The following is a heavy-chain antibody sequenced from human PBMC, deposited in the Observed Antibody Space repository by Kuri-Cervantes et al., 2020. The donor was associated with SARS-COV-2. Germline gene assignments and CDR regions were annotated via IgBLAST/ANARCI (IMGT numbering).Heavy chain of an antibody. V-gene: IGHV4-38-2*01. CDR1: GYSISSGYY. CDR2: IYHSGST. D-gene: IGHD3-3*01. J-gene: IGHJ3*02. CDR3: ARTYYDFWSGPLFGSFDI. Sequence: GSLDPSFAVSGYSISSGYYWGWIRQPPGKGLEWIGSIYHSGSTYYNPSLKSRVTISVDTSKNQFSLKLRSLTAADTAVYYCARTYYDFWSGPLFGSFDIWGQGTMVTVSS.